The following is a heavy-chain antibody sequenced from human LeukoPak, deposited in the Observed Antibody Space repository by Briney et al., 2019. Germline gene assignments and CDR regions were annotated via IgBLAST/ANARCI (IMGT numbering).Heavy chain of an antibody. V-gene: IGHV3-21*01. J-gene: IGHJ6*02. CDR1: GFTFSSYS. CDR3: ARDNGTPTEDYGMDV. CDR2: ISSSSSYI. Sequence: GGSLRLSCAASGFTFSSYSMNWVRQAPGKGLEWVSSISSSSSYIYYADSVKGRSTISRDNAKNSLYLQMNSLRAEDTAVYYCARDNGTPTEDYGMDVWGQGTTVTVSS. D-gene: IGHD2-8*01.